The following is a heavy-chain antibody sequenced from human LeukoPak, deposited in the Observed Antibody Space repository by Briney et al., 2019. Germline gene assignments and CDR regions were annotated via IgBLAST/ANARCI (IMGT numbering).Heavy chain of an antibody. CDR1: GFTFSNYW. Sequence: GGSLRLSCEASGFTFSNYWMHWVRQPPGKGLMWVSQISTDGSQTFYADSVKGRFTISRDNAQNTLFLQMDSLRPEDTAVYYCVRSLRSADFWGQGTLVTVSS. V-gene: IGHV3-74*01. J-gene: IGHJ4*02. CDR2: ISTDGSQT. CDR3: VRSLRSADF.